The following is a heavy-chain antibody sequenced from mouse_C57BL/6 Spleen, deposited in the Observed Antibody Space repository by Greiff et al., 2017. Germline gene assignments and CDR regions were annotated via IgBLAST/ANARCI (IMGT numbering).Heavy chain of an antibody. D-gene: IGHD2-5*01. Sequence: EVMLVESGGGLVKPGGSLKLSCAASGFTFSSYTMSWVRQTPEKRLEWVATISGGGGNTYYPDSVKGRFTISRDNAKNTLYLQMSSLRSEDTALYYCARHKSNPFAYWGQGTLVTVSA. J-gene: IGHJ3*01. CDR3: ARHKSNPFAY. CDR2: ISGGGGNT. CDR1: GFTFSSYT. V-gene: IGHV5-9*01.